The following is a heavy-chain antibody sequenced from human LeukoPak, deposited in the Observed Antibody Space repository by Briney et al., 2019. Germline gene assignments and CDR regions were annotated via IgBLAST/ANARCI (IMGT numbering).Heavy chain of an antibody. J-gene: IGHJ6*03. CDR2: ISSSSSYI. CDR1: GFTFSSYS. CDR3: ARSDCSSTSCYAGRVYYYMDV. D-gene: IGHD2-2*01. Sequence: GGSLRLSCAASGFTFSSYSMNWVRQAPGKGLEWVSSISSSSSYIYYADSVKGRFTISRDNAKNSLYLQMNSLRAEDTAVYYCARSDCSSTSCYAGRVYYYMDVWGKGTTVTVSS. V-gene: IGHV3-21*01.